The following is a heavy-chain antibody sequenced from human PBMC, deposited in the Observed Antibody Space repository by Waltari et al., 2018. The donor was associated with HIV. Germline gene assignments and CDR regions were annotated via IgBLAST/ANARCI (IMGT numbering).Heavy chain of an antibody. CDR1: GFTFSSYE. J-gene: IGHJ3*02. CDR2: ISSSGSTI. D-gene: IGHD2-2*03. V-gene: IGHV3-48*03. Sequence: EVQLVESGGGLVQPGGSLRLSCAASGFTFSSYEMTWVRQAPGKGLEWVSYISSSGSTIYYADSVKGRFTISRDNAKNSLYLQMNSLRAEDTAVYYCARDGLIGAFDIWGQGTMVTVSS. CDR3: ARDGLIGAFDI.